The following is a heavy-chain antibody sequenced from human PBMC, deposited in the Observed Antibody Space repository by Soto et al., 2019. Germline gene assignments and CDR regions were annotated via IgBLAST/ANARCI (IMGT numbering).Heavy chain of an antibody. J-gene: IGHJ5*02. CDR3: ARGGAMITFGGVIVIGWFDP. CDR1: GGSVSSGSYY. CDR2: IYNSGST. Sequence: QVQLQESGPGLVKPSETLSLTCTVSGGSVSSGSYYWSWIRQPPGKGLEWIGYIYNSGSTNYNPSPKSRVTISVETSKKQFSLNLSSVTAADTAVYYCARGGAMITFGGVIVIGWFDPWGQGTLVTVSS. D-gene: IGHD3-16*02. V-gene: IGHV4-61*01.